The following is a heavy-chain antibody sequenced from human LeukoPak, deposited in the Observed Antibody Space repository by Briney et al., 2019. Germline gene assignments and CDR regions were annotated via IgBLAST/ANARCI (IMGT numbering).Heavy chain of an antibody. CDR2: IIPIFGTA. CDR3: ARRDGYNDAIDY. J-gene: IGHJ4*02. V-gene: IGHV1-69*13. Sequence: ASLKVSCKASGGTFSSYAISWVRQAPGQGLEWMGGIIPIFGTANYAQKFQGRVTITADESTSTAYMELSSLRSEDTAVYYCARRDGYNDAIDYWGQGTLVTVSS. CDR1: GGTFSSYA. D-gene: IGHD5-24*01.